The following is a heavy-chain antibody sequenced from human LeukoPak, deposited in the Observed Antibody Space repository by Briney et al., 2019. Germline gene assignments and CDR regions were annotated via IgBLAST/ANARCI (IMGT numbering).Heavy chain of an antibody. V-gene: IGHV3-23*01. CDR3: AKSHSSSWYRPPFDY. Sequence: GGSLRLSCAASGFTFSSSWMSWVRLAPGKGLEWVSAISGSGGSTYYADSVKGRFTISRDNSKNTLYLQMNSLRAEDTAVYFCAKSHSSSWYRPPFDYWGQGTLVTVSS. D-gene: IGHD6-13*01. J-gene: IGHJ4*02. CDR1: GFTFSSSW. CDR2: ISGSGGST.